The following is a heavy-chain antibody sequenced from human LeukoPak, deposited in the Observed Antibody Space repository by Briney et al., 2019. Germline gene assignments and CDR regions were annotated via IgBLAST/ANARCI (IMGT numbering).Heavy chain of an antibody. CDR1: GGTFSNLG. CDR3: TRGEDYVVEVTATTWTLFDY. Sequence: SVKVSCKASGGTFSNLGISWVRQAPGHGLEWMGGIIPIFATATYAQKFQGRVTITADDSTSTAYMELRSLRSDDTAVYYCTRGEDYVVEVTATTWTLFDYWGQGTLVTVSS. J-gene: IGHJ4*02. V-gene: IGHV1-69*13. CDR2: IIPIFATA. D-gene: IGHD2-15*01.